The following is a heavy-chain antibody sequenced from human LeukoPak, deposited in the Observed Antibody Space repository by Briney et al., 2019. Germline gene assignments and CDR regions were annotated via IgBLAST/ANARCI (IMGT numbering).Heavy chain of an antibody. CDR2: ISGDGGST. V-gene: IGHV3-43*02. D-gene: IGHD3-16*01. CDR1: GSTFDDYA. Sequence: GGSLRLSCPPSGSTFDDYAMHWVRQAPGKGLEWVSLISGDGGSTYYADSVKGRFTISRDNSKNSLYLQMNSLRTEDTALYYCAKEASSSYFDYWGQGTLVTVSS. J-gene: IGHJ4*02. CDR3: AKEASSSYFDY.